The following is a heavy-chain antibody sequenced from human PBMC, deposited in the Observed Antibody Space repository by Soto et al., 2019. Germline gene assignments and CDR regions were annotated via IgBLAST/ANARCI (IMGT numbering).Heavy chain of an antibody. J-gene: IGHJ4*02. CDR3: ARDQWTWGATTPRDY. D-gene: IGHD5-12*01. V-gene: IGHV3-33*01. CDR1: GFTFGSYG. CDR2: IWYDGSNK. Sequence: QVQLVESGGGVVQPGRSLRLSCAASGFTFGSYGMHWVRQAPGKGLEWVAVIWYDGSNKYYADSVKGRFTISRDNSKNTLYLQMNSLRAEDTAVYYCARDQWTWGATTPRDYWGQGTLVTVSS.